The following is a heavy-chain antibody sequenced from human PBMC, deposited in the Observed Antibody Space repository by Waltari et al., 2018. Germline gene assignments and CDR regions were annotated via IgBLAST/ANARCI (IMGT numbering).Heavy chain of an antibody. CDR1: GFTFSSYG. CDR2: ISYDGSNK. CDR3: GSTYYYDSSGYPLFDY. Sequence: QVQLVESGGGVVQPGRSLRLSCAASGFTFSSYGMHWVRQAPGKGLEWVAVISYDGSNKYYSDSVKGRFTISRDNSKNTLYLQMNSLRAEDTAVYYCGSTYYYDSSGYPLFDYWGQGTLVTVSS. D-gene: IGHD3-22*01. J-gene: IGHJ4*02. V-gene: IGHV3-30*03.